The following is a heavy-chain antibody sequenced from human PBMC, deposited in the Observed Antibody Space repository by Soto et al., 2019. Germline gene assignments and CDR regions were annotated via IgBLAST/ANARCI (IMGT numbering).Heavy chain of an antibody. Sequence: GASVKVSCKASGYTFTSYGISWVRQAPGQGLEWMGWISAYNGNTNYAQKLQGRVTMTTDTSTSTAYMELRSLRSDDTAVYYCARKTTPGYSSGWSIGNFDYWGQGTLVTVSS. CDR3: ARKTTPGYSSGWSIGNFDY. D-gene: IGHD6-19*01. CDR1: GYTFTSYG. J-gene: IGHJ4*02. CDR2: ISAYNGNT. V-gene: IGHV1-18*01.